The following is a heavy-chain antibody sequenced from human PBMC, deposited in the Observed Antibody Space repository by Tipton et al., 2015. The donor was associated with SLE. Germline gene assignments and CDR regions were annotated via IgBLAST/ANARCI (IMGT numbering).Heavy chain of an antibody. V-gene: IGHV4-59*11. CDR3: ARGHYDFWSGSIMGNYFDN. J-gene: IGHJ4*02. CDR2: IYYSGST. Sequence: VKPSETLSLTCTVSGGSISSHYWSWIRQPPGKGLEWIGYIYYSGSTNYNPSLKSRVTISVDTSKNQFSLKLSSVTAADTAVYYCARGHYDFWSGSIMGNYFDNWGQGTLVTVSS. D-gene: IGHD3-3*01. CDR1: GGSISSHY.